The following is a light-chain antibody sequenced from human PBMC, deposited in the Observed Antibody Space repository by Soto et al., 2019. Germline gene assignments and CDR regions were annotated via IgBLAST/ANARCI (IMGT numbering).Light chain of an antibody. Sequence: SYELTQPPSVSVAPGKTARITCGGDNIGSKSVHWYQQRPGQAPVLVITYGTDRPSGIPVRFSGSNSGNTATLTISRVEAGDEAEYYCQVWDSTSDHPVFGGGTKVTVL. V-gene: IGLV3-21*04. J-gene: IGLJ2*01. CDR3: QVWDSTSDHPV. CDR1: NIGSKS. CDR2: YGT.